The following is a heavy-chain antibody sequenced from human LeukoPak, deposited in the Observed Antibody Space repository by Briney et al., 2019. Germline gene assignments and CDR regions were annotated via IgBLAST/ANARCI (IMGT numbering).Heavy chain of an antibody. CDR1: GGSISSYY. D-gene: IGHD3-16*01. J-gene: IGHJ4*02. CDR3: ARGEDPVGRGNYFDY. V-gene: IGHV4-59*12. Sequence: PSETLSLTCTVSGGSISSYYWSWTRQPPGKGLEWIGYIYYSGSTYYNPSLKSRVTISVDTSKNQFSLKLSSVTAADTAVYYCARGEDPVGRGNYFDYWGQGTLVTVSS. CDR2: IYYSGST.